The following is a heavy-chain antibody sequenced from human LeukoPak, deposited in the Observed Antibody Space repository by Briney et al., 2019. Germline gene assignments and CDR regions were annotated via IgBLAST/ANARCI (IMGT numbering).Heavy chain of an antibody. CDR3: ARARYVNSFYAFDI. CDR2: LSKSGNT. D-gene: IGHD3-9*01. CDR1: GGSISSYY. Sequence: PSETLSLTCTVSGGSISSYYWSWIRLPPGKGLEWIGYLSKSGNTNYSPSLKSRVTIFGDTSKNQFFLKLSSVTAADKAMYYCARARYVNSFYAFDIWGQGTLVTVSS. V-gene: IGHV4-59*01. J-gene: IGHJ3*02.